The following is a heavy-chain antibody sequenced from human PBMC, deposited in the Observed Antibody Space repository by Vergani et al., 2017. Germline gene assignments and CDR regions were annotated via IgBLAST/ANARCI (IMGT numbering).Heavy chain of an antibody. Sequence: QVQLVESGGGVVQPGRSLRLSCAASGFTLSSYGMHWVRQAPGKGLEWVAVISYDGSNKYYADSVKGRFTISRDNSKNTLYLQMNSLRAEDTAVYYCATAPRITFRGVISYYFDYWGQGTLVTVSS. V-gene: IGHV3-30*03. CDR3: ATAPRITFRGVISYYFDY. CDR2: ISYDGSNK. CDR1: GFTLSSYG. J-gene: IGHJ4*02. D-gene: IGHD3-16*02.